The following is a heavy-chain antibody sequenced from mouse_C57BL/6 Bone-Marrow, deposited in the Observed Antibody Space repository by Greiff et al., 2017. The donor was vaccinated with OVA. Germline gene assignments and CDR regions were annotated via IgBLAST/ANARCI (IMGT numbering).Heavy chain of an antibody. V-gene: IGHV1-5*01. D-gene: IGHD1-1*01. J-gene: IGHJ1*03. CDR3: TREDYYGSFCFDV. CDR2: IYPGNSDT. CDR1: GYTFTSYW. Sequence: VHVKQSGTVLARPGASVKMSCKTSGYTFTSYWMHWVKQRPGQGLEWIGAIYPGNSDTSYNQKFKGKAKLTAVTSASTAYMELSSLTNEDSAVYYCTREDYYGSFCFDVWGTGTTVTVSS.